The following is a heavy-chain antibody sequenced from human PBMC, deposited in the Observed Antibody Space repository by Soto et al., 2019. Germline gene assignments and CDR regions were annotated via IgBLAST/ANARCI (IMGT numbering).Heavy chain of an antibody. D-gene: IGHD2-21*02. CDR2: IGGGGIST. J-gene: IGHJ6*02. CDR1: GFTFRSYA. V-gene: IGHV3-23*01. Sequence: GGSLRLSCAASGFTFRSYAMSWVRQAPGKGLQWVATIGGGGISTYYADSVKGRFIISRDNSKNTVKLQMNSLRGEDTAVYYCAKCRGVTGVPPFNYYYGMDVWGQGTTVTVSS. CDR3: AKCRGVTGVPPFNYYYGMDV.